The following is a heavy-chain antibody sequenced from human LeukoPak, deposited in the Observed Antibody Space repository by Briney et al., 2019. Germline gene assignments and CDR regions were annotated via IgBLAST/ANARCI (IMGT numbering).Heavy chain of an antibody. Sequence: ESGPTLVKPTQTLTLHCTFSGFSLSTSGVGVGWIRQPSGKALEWLALIYWNDDKRYSPSLKSRLTITKDTSKNQVVLTMTNMDPVDTATYYCANCGGDCATFDYWGQGTLVTVSS. J-gene: IGHJ4*02. CDR1: GFSLSTSGVG. CDR2: IYWNDDK. CDR3: ANCGGDCATFDY. V-gene: IGHV2-5*01. D-gene: IGHD2-21*02.